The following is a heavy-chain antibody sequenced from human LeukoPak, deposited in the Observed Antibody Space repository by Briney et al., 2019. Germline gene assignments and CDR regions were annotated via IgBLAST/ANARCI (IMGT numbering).Heavy chain of an antibody. CDR1: GYTFTSYD. D-gene: IGHD2-2*01. J-gene: IGHJ5*02. Sequence: EAPVKVSCKASGYTFTSYDINWVRQATGQGLEWMGWMNPNSGNTGYAQKFHGRITITSNTSTSTAFMELSSLRSEDTAVYYCARGGASAAARRFDPWGQGTLVTVSS. V-gene: IGHV1-8*01. CDR3: ARGGASAAARRFDP. CDR2: MNPNSGNT.